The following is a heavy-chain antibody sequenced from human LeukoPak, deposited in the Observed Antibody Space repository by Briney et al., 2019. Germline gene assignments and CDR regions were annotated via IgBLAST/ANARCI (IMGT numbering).Heavy chain of an antibody. CDR1: GGSIRSPTYY. CDR3: ARAPHFFDISGSRYYFDY. Sequence: ETLSLTCTVSGGSIRSPTYYWGWIRQPPGKGLEWIGSIYYSGNTYYNPSLMSRVTISVDTSKNQFSLNLSSVTAADTAVYYCARAPHFFDISGSRYYFDYWGQGTLVTVSS. CDR2: IYYSGNT. D-gene: IGHD3-22*01. V-gene: IGHV4-39*07. J-gene: IGHJ4*02.